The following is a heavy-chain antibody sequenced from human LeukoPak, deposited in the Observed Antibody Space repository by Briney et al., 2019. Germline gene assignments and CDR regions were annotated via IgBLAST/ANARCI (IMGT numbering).Heavy chain of an antibody. D-gene: IGHD2-2*01. CDR2: MNPNSGNT. CDR1: GYTFTSYG. V-gene: IGHV1-8*02. CDR3: ARYRGKIVVVPAAKRLYYYYYMDV. J-gene: IGHJ6*03. Sequence: ASVKVSCKASGYTFTSYGISWVRQAPGQGLEWMGWMNPNSGNTGYAQKFQGRVTMTRNTSISTAYMELSSLRSEDTAVYYCARYRGKIVVVPAAKRLYYYYYMDVWGKGTTVTISS.